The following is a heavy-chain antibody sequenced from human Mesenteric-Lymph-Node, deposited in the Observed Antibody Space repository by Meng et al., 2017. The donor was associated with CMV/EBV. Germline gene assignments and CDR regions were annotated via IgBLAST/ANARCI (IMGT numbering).Heavy chain of an antibody. CDR2: IKQDGSEK. CDR1: GFTFSSYG. Sequence: GESLKISCAASGFTFSSYGMHWVRQAPGKGLEWVANIKQDGSEKYYVDSVKGRFTISRDNAKNSLYLQMNSLRAEDTAVYYCARGSWIQLWCWDYWGQGTLVTVSS. D-gene: IGHD5-18*01. CDR3: ARGSWIQLWCWDY. J-gene: IGHJ4*02. V-gene: IGHV3-7*01.